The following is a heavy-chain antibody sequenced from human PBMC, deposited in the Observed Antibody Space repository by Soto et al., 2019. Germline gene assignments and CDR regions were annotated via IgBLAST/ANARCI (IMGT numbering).Heavy chain of an antibody. CDR2: IWNDGNNK. Sequence: GGSLRLSCAASGFSFSNYGMHWVRQAPGKGLEWVAVIWNDGNNKSYVDSVRGRFTISRDNSKNTVYLQMNSLRAEDTAVYFCARAVVWDDSYPDDYWGQGALVTVSS. D-gene: IGHD1-26*01. CDR1: GFSFSNYG. J-gene: IGHJ4*02. V-gene: IGHV3-33*01. CDR3: ARAVVWDDSYPDDY.